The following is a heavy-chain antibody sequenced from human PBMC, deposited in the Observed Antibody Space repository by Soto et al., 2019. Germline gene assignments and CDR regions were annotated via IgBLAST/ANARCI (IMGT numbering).Heavy chain of an antibody. CDR1: GGSISSSSYY. V-gene: IGHV4-39*01. D-gene: IGHD6-19*01. J-gene: IGHJ6*02. Sequence: PSETLSLTXTVSGGSISSSSYYWGWIRQPPGKGLEWIGSIYYSGSTYYNPSLKSRVTISVDTSKNQFSLKLSSVTAADTAVYYCARHVGSSGWYINYYYGMDVWGQGTTVTVSS. CDR3: ARHVGSSGWYINYYYGMDV. CDR2: IYYSGST.